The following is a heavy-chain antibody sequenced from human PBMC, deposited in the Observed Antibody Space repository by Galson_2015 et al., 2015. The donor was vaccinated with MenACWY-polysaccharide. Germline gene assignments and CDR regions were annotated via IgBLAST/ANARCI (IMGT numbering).Heavy chain of an antibody. V-gene: IGHV3-74*01. CDR3: TKAGAKFCRGSSCSFNWFDP. D-gene: IGHD2-15*01. CDR1: GFSFSIYW. J-gene: IGHJ5*02. CDR2: INADGSAT. Sequence: SLRLSCAASGFSFSIYWMHWVRHAPGKGLVWVSRINADGSATDYADSVRGRFTISRDHAKNTLYLEMTSLRAEDTAVYYCTKAGAKFCRGSSCSFNWFDPWGQGTLVTVSS.